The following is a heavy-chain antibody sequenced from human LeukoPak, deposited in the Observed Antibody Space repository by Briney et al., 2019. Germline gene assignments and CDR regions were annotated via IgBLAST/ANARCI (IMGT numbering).Heavy chain of an antibody. CDR3: AREDRYCSGGSCYS. CDR1: GGSISSYY. Sequence: SETLSLTCTVSGGSISSYYWSWIRQPAGKGLKWIGRIYTSGSTNYNPSLKSRVIISVDTSKNQFSLELSSVTAADTAVYYCAREDRYCSGGSCYSWGQGTLVTVSS. D-gene: IGHD2-15*01. CDR2: IYTSGST. J-gene: IGHJ4*02. V-gene: IGHV4-4*07.